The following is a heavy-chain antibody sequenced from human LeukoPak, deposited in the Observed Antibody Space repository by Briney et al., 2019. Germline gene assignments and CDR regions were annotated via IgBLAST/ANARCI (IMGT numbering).Heavy chain of an antibody. CDR3: ARVDTAMVTWYRYYYYGMDV. J-gene: IGHJ6*02. CDR1: RYTFTSYD. Sequence: ASVKVSCKASRYTFTSYDINWVRQATGQGLEWMGWMNPNSGNTGYAQKFQGRVTMTRNTSISTAYMELSSLRSEDTAVYYCARVDTAMVTWYRYYYYGMDVWGQGTTVTVSS. CDR2: MNPNSGNT. D-gene: IGHD5-18*01. V-gene: IGHV1-8*01.